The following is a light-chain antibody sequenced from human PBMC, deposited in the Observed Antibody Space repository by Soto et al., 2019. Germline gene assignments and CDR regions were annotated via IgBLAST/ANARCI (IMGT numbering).Light chain of an antibody. J-gene: IGKJ5*01. CDR3: QQLNSYPIT. V-gene: IGKV1-9*01. Sequence: IHLTLSPSSLSASLGARVTMSYLASQGINTFLAWYQQKLWNAPKLLIYAASTLQSGVPSRLSGTGSGTDFTLTISSLQPEDFATYYCQQLNSYPITFGQGTRLEIK. CDR1: QGINTF. CDR2: AAS.